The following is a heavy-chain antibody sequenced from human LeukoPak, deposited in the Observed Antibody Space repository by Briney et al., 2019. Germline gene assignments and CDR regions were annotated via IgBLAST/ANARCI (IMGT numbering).Heavy chain of an antibody. J-gene: IGHJ5*02. V-gene: IGHV4-4*08. CDR3: ARVPGSLVWGSYFYWFDP. D-gene: IGHD3-16*01. CDR2: IYASGGT. Sequence: SETLSLTCTVSGGSISSYYWSWIRQPPGKGLEWVGYIYASGGTNYNPSLKSRVTTSADTSENKFSLMLSSVTGADTAVYYCARVPGSLVWGSYFYWFDPWGQGTLVTVSS. CDR1: GGSISSYY.